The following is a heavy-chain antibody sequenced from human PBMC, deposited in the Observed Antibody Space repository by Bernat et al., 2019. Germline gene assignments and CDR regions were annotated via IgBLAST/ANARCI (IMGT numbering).Heavy chain of an antibody. CDR2: ISYDGSNK. V-gene: IGHV3-30*18. Sequence: QVQLVESGGGVVQPGRSLRLSCAASGFTFSSYGMHWVRQAPGKGLEWVAVISYDGSNKYYADSVKGRFTISRDNSKNTPYLQMNSLRAEDTAVYYCAKDGEKIVVVPAAHTFDYWGQGTLVTVSS. CDR3: AKDGEKIVVVPAAHTFDY. D-gene: IGHD2-2*01. CDR1: GFTFSSYG. J-gene: IGHJ4*02.